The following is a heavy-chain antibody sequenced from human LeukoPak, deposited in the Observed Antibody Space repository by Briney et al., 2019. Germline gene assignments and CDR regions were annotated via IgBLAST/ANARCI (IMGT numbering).Heavy chain of an antibody. CDR2: IIPIFGTA. CDR1: GGTFSSYA. D-gene: IGHD2-2*01. V-gene: IGHV1-69*01. CDR3: ASAVPADIFSGFPNWFDP. Sequence: GYSVKVSCKASGGTFSSYAISWVRQAPGQGLEWMGGIIPIFGTANYAQKFQGRVTITADESTSQAYMDLSSLRSEDTAVYYCASAVPADIFSGFPNWFDPWGQGTLVTVSS. J-gene: IGHJ5*02.